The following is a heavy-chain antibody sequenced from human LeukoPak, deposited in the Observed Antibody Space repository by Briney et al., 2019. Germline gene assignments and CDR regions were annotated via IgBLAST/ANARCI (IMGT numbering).Heavy chain of an antibody. D-gene: IGHD6-19*01. CDR2: ISYDGSNK. CDR3: ARGVRIAVAGYIDY. Sequence: GGSLRLSCAASGFTFSTYAMHWVRQAPGRGLEWVAAISYDGSNKNYADSVKGRFTISRDNSKNTLYLQMNSLRAEDTAVYYCARGVRIAVAGYIDYWGQGTLVTVSS. V-gene: IGHV3-30*04. J-gene: IGHJ4*02. CDR1: GFTFSTYA.